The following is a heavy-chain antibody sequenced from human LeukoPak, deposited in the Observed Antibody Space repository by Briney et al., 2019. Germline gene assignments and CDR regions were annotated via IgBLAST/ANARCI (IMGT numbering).Heavy chain of an antibody. CDR3: ARQGYIAYEIFDY. CDR2: IYHSGST. Sequence: SETLSLTCAVACSSISSSNWGSWVRQPPGKGLEWIGEIYHSGSTNYNPSLKSRVTISVDTSKNQFSLKLSSVTAADTAVYDCARQGYIAYEIFDYWGQGTLVTVSS. CDR1: CSSISSSNW. V-gene: IGHV4-4*02. J-gene: IGHJ4*02. D-gene: IGHD5-12*01.